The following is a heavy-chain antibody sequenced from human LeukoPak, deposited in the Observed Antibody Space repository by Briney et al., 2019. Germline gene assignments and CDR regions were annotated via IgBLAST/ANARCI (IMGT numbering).Heavy chain of an antibody. CDR3: ARVTLSGWYGYY. CDR2: INHSGST. D-gene: IGHD6-19*01. J-gene: IGHJ4*02. Sequence: KPSETLSLTCAVYGGSFSGYYWSWIRQPPGKGLEWIGEINHSGSTNYNPSLKSRVTISVDTSKNQLSLKLSSVTAADTAVYCCARVTLSGWYGYYWSQGTLVTVSS. V-gene: IGHV4-34*01. CDR1: GGSFSGYY.